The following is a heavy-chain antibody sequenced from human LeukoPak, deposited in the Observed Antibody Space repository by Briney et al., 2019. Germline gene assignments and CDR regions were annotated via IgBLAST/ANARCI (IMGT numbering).Heavy chain of an antibody. Sequence: GSLRLSCAASGFTFDDYGMSWVRQPPGKGLEWIGEIYHSGSTNYNPSLKSRVTISVDKSKNQFSLKLSSVTAADTAVYYCASSSRYYYYMDVWGKGTTVTVSS. CDR3: ASSSRYYYYMDV. J-gene: IGHJ6*03. CDR1: GFTFDDYG. CDR2: IYHSGST. D-gene: IGHD6-6*01. V-gene: IGHV4-4*02.